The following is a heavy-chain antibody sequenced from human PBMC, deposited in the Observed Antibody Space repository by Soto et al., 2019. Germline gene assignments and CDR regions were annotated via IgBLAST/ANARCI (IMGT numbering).Heavy chain of an antibody. J-gene: IGHJ3*02. V-gene: IGHV3-74*03. D-gene: IGHD6-19*01. CDR1: GFTFGDYW. Sequence: PGGSLRLSCAASGFTFGDYWMHWVRQPPGKGPEWVSRMTGDGRTTQYADSVKGRFTASRDNAKSTLYLQMNSLRAEDTAVYYCAREIIAVAGTDAFDIWGQGTMVTVSS. CDR2: MTGDGRTT. CDR3: AREIIAVAGTDAFDI.